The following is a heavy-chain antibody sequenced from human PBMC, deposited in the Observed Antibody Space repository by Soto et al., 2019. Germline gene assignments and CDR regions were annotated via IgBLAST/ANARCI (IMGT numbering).Heavy chain of an antibody. V-gene: IGHV3-48*01. D-gene: IGHD1-26*01. CDR3: AREGYFYYFDY. CDR2: ISSSSSTI. Sequence: SLRLSCAASGFTFSSYSMNWVRQAPGKGLEWVSYISSSSSTIYYADSVKGRFTISRDNAKNSLYLQMNSLRAEDTAVYYCAREGYFYYFDYWGQGTLVTVSS. J-gene: IGHJ4*02. CDR1: GFTFSSYS.